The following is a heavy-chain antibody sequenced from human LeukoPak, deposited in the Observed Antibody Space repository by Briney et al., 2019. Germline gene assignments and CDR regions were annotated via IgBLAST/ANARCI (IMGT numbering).Heavy chain of an antibody. J-gene: IGHJ6*03. V-gene: IGHV3-21*01. D-gene: IGHD2-2*01. CDR2: ISSSSSYI. CDR1: GFTFSSYS. Sequence: GRSLRLSCAASGFTFSSYSMNWVRQAPGKGLEWVSSISSSSSYIYYADSVKGRFTISRDNAKNSLYLQMNSLRAEDTAVYYCASSRGGRPAAYHMDVWGKGTTVTVSS. CDR3: ASSRGGRPAAYHMDV.